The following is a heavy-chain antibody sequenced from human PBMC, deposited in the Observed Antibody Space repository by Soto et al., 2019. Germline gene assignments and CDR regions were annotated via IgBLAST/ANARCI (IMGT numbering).Heavy chain of an antibody. CDR1: GFTFSSYS. D-gene: IGHD1-26*01. J-gene: IGHJ1*01. V-gene: IGHV3-21*01. CDR3: ARRDPGAYFQH. CDR2: ISRSSSYI. Sequence: PGGSLRLSCAASGFTFSSYSMNWVRQAPGKGLEWVSSISRSSSYIYSADSVKGRFTISRDNAKNSLYLQMNSLRAEDTAIYYCARRDPGAYFQHWGQGTLVTVSS.